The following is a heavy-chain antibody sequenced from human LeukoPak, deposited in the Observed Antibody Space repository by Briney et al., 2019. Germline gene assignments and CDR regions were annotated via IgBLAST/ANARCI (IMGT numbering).Heavy chain of an antibody. D-gene: IGHD3-10*01. J-gene: IGHJ6*03. CDR3: ARGGGSGSYYFGSYYYYYMDV. V-gene: IGHV4-59*01. Sequence: SETLSLTCTVSGGSISSYYWSWIRQPPGKGLEWIGYIYYSGGTNYNPSLKSRVTISVDTSKNQFSLKLSSVTAADTAVYYCARGGGSGSYYFGSYYYYYMDVWGKGTTVTVSS. CDR2: IYYSGGT. CDR1: GGSISSYY.